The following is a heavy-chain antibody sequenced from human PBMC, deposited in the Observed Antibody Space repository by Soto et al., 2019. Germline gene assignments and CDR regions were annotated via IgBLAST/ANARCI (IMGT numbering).Heavy chain of an antibody. CDR3: ARTRCSSTSCYAWDVYYYYGMDV. CDR1: GGTFSSYA. Sequence: QVQLVQSGAEVKKPGSSVKVSCKASGGTFSSYAISWVRQAPGQGLEWMGGIIPIFGTANYAQKFHGRVTITADESTSTAYMELSSLRSEDTAVYYCARTRCSSTSCYAWDVYYYYGMDVWGQGTTVTVSS. CDR2: IIPIFGTA. D-gene: IGHD2-2*01. J-gene: IGHJ6*02. V-gene: IGHV1-69*01.